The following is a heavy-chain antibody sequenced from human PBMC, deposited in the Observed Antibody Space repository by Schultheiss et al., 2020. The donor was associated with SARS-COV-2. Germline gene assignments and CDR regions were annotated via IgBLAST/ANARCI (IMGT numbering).Heavy chain of an antibody. Sequence: GGSLRLSCAASGFTFSSYAMSWVRQAPGKGLEWVSAISGSGGSTYYADSVKGRFTISRDDSKSIAYLQMNSLKTEDTAVYYCTRGDYYGMDVWGQGTTVTVSS. CDR3: TRGDYYGMDV. CDR2: ISGSGGST. CDR1: GFTFSSYA. J-gene: IGHJ6*02. V-gene: IGHV3-23*01.